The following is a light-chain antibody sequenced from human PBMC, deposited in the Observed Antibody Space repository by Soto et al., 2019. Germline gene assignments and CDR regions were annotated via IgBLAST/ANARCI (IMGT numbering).Light chain of an antibody. J-gene: IGKJ1*01. CDR3: QQYNSYPWT. V-gene: IGKV1-5*01. Sequence: DNQMTQSPYTLSASVGDRVTITCRASQSISSWLAWYQQKPGKAPKLLIYDASSLESGVPSRFSGSGSGTEFTLTISSLQPDDFAAYYCQQYNSYPWTLGQGTKVEIK. CDR2: DAS. CDR1: QSISSW.